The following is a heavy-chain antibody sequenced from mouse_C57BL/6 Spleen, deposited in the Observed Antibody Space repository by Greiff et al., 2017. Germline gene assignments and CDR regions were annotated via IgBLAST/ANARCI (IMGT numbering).Heavy chain of an antibody. D-gene: IGHD1-1*01. CDR2: IDPSDSYT. CDR3: ARPFTGGGNYAMDY. V-gene: IGHV1-50*01. J-gene: IGHJ4*01. CDR1: GYTFTSYW. Sequence: VQLQQPGAELVKPGASVKLSCKASGYTFTSYWMQWVKQRPGQGLEWIGEIDPSDSYTNYNQKFKGKATLTVDTSSSTAYMQLSSLTSEDSSVYYGARPFTGGGNYAMDYWGQGTSVTVSS.